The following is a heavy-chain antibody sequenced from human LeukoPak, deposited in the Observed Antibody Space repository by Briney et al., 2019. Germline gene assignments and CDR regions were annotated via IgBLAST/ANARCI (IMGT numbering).Heavy chain of an antibody. CDR2: ISSSSSTI. V-gene: IGHV3-48*01. Sequence: PGGSLRLSCAASGFTFSSYNMNWVRQAPGKGLEGVSYISSSSSTIYYADSVKGRFTISRDNGKNSLYLQMNSLTTEDTALYYCAKVGDESSSWGYFQHWGQGTLVTVSS. D-gene: IGHD6-13*01. CDR3: AKVGDESSSWGYFQH. CDR1: GFTFSSYN. J-gene: IGHJ1*01.